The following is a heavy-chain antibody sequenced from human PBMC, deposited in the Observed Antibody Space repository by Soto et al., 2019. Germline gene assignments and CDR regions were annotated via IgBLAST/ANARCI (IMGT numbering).Heavy chain of an antibody. CDR2: MDPNSGST. J-gene: IGHJ6*02. CDR1: GYTFTSYD. D-gene: IGHD3-3*01. Sequence: QAQLVQSGAEVKKPGASVKVSCKASGYTFTSYDINWVRQAPGQGLEWLGWMDPNSGSTGYAQKFQGRVTMTSNISRYTAHMELSSLRSEDTAVYYCARERKFDFWRKGLDVWGQGTTVTVSS. V-gene: IGHV1-8*01. CDR3: ARERKFDFWRKGLDV.